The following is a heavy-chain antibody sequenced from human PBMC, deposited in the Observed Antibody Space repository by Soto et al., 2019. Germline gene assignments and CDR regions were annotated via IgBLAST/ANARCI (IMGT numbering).Heavy chain of an antibody. CDR3: AKNPHYDFWSGSPNWFDP. J-gene: IGHJ5*02. Sequence: GGSLRLSCAAAGFTSSSYAMSWVLQSPGKGLEWVSSISGDGDNTYYADSVKGRFTISRDTSKNTLYLQMYSLRGEDTAVYYCAKNPHYDFWSGSPNWFDPWGQGTLVTVSS. CDR1: GFTSSSYA. D-gene: IGHD3-3*01. V-gene: IGHV3-23*01. CDR2: ISGDGDNT.